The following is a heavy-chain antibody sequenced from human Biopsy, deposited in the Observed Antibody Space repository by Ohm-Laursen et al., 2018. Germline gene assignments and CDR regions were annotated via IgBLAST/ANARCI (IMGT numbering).Heavy chain of an antibody. V-gene: IGHV4-38-2*01. D-gene: IGHD5-12*01. CDR3: ARVAGGYAYYYGMDV. J-gene: IGHJ6*02. CDR1: GYSVTNDYY. Sequence: GILSLTCAVSGYSVTNDYYWGWIRQPPGKGLEWIGNIYYDGITYYNPSLKSRVAMSVDTSKNQFSLRLTSVTAADTAVYYCARVAGGYAYYYGMDVWGQGTTVIVSS. CDR2: IYYDGIT.